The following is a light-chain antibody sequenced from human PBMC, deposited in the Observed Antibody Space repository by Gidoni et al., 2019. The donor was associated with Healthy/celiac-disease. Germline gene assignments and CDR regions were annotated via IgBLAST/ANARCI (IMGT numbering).Light chain of an antibody. CDR2: EVS. J-gene: IGLJ2*01. V-gene: IGLV2-14*01. CDR3: SSYTSSSTVV. Sequence: QSALTQPVSASGSPGQSITISSTGTSSDVGGYNYVSWYQQHPGKAPKLMIYEVSNRPSGVSNRFSGSKSGNTASLTISGLQDEDEADYYCSSYTSSSTVVFGGGTKLTVL. CDR1: SSDVGGYNY.